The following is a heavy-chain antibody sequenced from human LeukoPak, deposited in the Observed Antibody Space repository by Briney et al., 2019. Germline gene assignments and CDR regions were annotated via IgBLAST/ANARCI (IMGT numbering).Heavy chain of an antibody. V-gene: IGHV3-21*01. Sequence: PGGSLRLSCAASGFTFSRYSMNWVRQAPGKGLEWVSSISGSSSYIYYADSVKGRFTISRDNAKNSLYLQMNSLRAEDTAVYYCAREGRDGYNIDYWGQGTLVTVSS. D-gene: IGHD5-24*01. CDR3: AREGRDGYNIDY. CDR1: GFTFSRYS. J-gene: IGHJ4*02. CDR2: ISGSSSYI.